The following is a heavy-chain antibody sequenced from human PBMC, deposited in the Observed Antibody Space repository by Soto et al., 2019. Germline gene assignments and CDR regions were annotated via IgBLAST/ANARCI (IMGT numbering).Heavy chain of an antibody. J-gene: IGHJ4*02. CDR2: ISSSGSTI. CDR3: ARDSKRCGGGSCYAKY. Sequence: GGSLRLSCAASGFTFSDYYMSWIRQAPGKGLEWVSYISSSGSTIYYADSVKGRFTISRDNAKNSLYLQMNSLGAEDTAVYYCARDSKRCGGGSCYAKYWGQGXLVTVYS. D-gene: IGHD2-15*01. CDR1: GFTFSDYY. V-gene: IGHV3-11*01.